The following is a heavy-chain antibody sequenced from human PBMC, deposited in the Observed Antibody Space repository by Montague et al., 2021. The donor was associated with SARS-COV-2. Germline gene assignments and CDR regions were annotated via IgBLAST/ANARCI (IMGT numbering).Heavy chain of an antibody. D-gene: IGHD3-9*01. V-gene: IGHV4-59*08. Sequence: SETLSLTCTVSGGSISSYSWSWIRQPPGKGLEWIGSIFYSGSTNYNPSLKSRVTISVDTPKKQFSLKLSYVTAADTAVYYCARLGLGGYDILTGYYQSGMDVWGQGTTVTVSS. J-gene: IGHJ6*02. CDR2: IFYSGST. CDR1: GGSISSYS. CDR3: ARLGLGGYDILTGYYQSGMDV.